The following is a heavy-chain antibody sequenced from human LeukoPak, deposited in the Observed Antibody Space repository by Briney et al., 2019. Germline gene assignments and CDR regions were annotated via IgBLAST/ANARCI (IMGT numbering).Heavy chain of an antibody. CDR1: GFTFSSYS. V-gene: IGHV3-21*01. CDR3: ARDRRGGWSKTSQPRTGMDV. D-gene: IGHD6-19*01. CDR2: ISSSSSYI. J-gene: IGHJ6*02. Sequence: GGSLRLSCAASGFTFSSYSMNWVRQAPGKGLEWVSSISSSSSYIYYADSVKGRFTISRDNAKNSLYLQMNSLRAEDTAVYYCARDRRGGWSKTSQPRTGMDVWGQGTTVTVSS.